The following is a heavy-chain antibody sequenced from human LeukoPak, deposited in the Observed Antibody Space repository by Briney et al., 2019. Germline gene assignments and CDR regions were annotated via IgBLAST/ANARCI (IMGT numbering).Heavy chain of an antibody. CDR3: ARARTDYGDYYGLGV. CDR2: INPNSGGT. J-gene: IGHJ6*02. Sequence: GASVKVSCKASGYTFTGYYMHWVRQAPGQGLEWMGWINPNSGGTNYAQKFQGRVTMTRDTSISTAYMELSRLTSDDTAIYYCARARTDYGDYYGLGVWGQGTSVAVSS. D-gene: IGHD4-17*01. V-gene: IGHV1-2*02. CDR1: GYTFTGYY.